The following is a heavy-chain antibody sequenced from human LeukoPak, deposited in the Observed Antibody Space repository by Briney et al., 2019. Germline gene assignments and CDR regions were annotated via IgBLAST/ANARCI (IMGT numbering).Heavy chain of an antibody. Sequence: PGESLKISCKGSGYSFTSYWIAWVRQMPGKGLEWMGIIYPGDSYTTYSPSFQGQVTISADKSISTAYLQWSSLKASDTAMYYCARQGLDYGGNPLYFDYWGQGTLVTVSS. V-gene: IGHV5-51*01. J-gene: IGHJ4*02. CDR1: GYSFTSYW. CDR3: ARQGLDYGGNPLYFDY. CDR2: IYPGDSYT. D-gene: IGHD4-23*01.